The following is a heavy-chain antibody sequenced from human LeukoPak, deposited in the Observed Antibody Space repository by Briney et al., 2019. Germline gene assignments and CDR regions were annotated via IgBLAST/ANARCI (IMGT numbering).Heavy chain of an antibody. CDR1: KDTLSSYN. Sequence: GGSLRLSCTASKDTLSSYNMHWVRQAPGKGLEWVSCISGSGSYVYYIDSVKGRFTISRDNSKNTLYLQMNSLRAEDTAVYYCARGPGAHWGQGTLVTVSS. CDR3: ARGPGAH. J-gene: IGHJ4*02. CDR2: ISGSGSYV. D-gene: IGHD3-10*01. V-gene: IGHV3-21*04.